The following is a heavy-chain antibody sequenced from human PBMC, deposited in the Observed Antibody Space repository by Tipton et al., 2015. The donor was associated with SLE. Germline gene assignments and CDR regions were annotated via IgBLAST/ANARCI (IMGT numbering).Heavy chain of an antibody. J-gene: IGHJ5*02. CDR3: ARAQRLVRWFDP. D-gene: IGHD6-13*01. CDR2: INYSGTT. CDR1: GGSISSYS. V-gene: IGHV4-39*07. Sequence: TLSLTCTVSGGSISSYSWGWIRQPPGKGLEWIGSINYSGTTSYNPSLKGRVTISVDTSKNQFSLKLSSVTAADTAVYYCARAQRLVRWFDPWGQGTLVTVSS.